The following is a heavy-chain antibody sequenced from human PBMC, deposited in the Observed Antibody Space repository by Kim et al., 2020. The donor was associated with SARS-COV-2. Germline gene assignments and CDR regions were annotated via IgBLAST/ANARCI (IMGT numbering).Heavy chain of an antibody. CDR2: IIPIFGTA. D-gene: IGHD3-9*01. CDR1: GGTFSSYA. V-gene: IGHV1-69*13. Sequence: SVKVSCKASGGTFSSYAISWVRQAPGQGLEWMGGIIPIFGTANYAQKFQGRVTITADESTSTAYMELSSLRSEDTAVYYCARELTMYDILTGGPQGYYYGMDVWGQGTTVTVSS. CDR3: ARELTMYDILTGGPQGYYYGMDV. J-gene: IGHJ6*02.